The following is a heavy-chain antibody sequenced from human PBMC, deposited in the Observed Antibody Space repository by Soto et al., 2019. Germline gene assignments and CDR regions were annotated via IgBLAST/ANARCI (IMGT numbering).Heavy chain of an antibody. CDR1: GYSFTNYG. J-gene: IGHJ4*02. D-gene: IGHD6-19*01. Sequence: QVHLVQSETEVKKPGASVKVSCKASGYSFTNYGISWVRQAPGQGLEWMGWISPYNGDTNYAQKLQGRVTMTTDTSTSTAYMELRSLRSDDSAVYYCARGDSSGWSYFDYGGQGTLVTVSS. V-gene: IGHV1-18*01. CDR3: ARGDSSGWSYFDY. CDR2: ISPYNGDT.